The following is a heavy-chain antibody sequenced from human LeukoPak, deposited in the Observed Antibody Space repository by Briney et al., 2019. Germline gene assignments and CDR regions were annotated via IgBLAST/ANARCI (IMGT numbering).Heavy chain of an antibody. CDR2: INVSGST. CDR3: ATRSTGVAATFDS. Sequence: SETLSLTCTVSGGFISTYYWSWIRQPPGKGLEWIGYINVSGSTNYNPSLKSRVTISVDTSKNQFSLNLSSVTAADTAVYYCATRSTGVAATFDSWGQGALVTVSS. CDR1: GGFISTYY. D-gene: IGHD2-15*01. J-gene: IGHJ4*02. V-gene: IGHV4-59*01.